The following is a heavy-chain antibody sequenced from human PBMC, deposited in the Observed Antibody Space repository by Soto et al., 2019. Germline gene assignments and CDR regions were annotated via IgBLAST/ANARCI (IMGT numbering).Heavy chain of an antibody. CDR3: AKAVAAAHNWFEP. CDR2: IKQDGSEK. CDR1: GFTFISYW. D-gene: IGHD6-19*01. J-gene: IGHJ5*02. Sequence: LSXSCAASGFTFISYWMSWVRQAPGKGLEWVANIKQDGSEKYYVDSVKGRFTISRDNAKNSLYLQMNSLRAEDTAVYYCAKAVAAAHNWFEPWGQGTLDTVSS. V-gene: IGHV3-7*03.